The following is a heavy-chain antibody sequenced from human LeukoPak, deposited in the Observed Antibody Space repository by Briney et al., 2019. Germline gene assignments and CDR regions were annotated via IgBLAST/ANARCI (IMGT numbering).Heavy chain of an antibody. V-gene: IGHV3-23*01. J-gene: IGHJ4*02. Sequence: GGSLRLSCAVSGFTVSSNYMTWVRQAPGKGLEWVSAISGSGGNTYYADSVKGRFTISRDNSKNTLYLQMNSLRAEDTALYYCAKPAKTDYADYWGQGTLVTVSS. CDR2: ISGSGGNT. CDR1: GFTVSSNY. CDR3: AKPAKTDYADY. D-gene: IGHD1-14*01.